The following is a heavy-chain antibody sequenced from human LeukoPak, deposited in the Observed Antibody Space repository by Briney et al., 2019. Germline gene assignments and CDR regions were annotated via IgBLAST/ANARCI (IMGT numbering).Heavy chain of an antibody. J-gene: IGHJ4*02. CDR3: ANKVAHHLDS. CDR1: GFTFSSYG. D-gene: IGHD1-14*01. V-gene: IGHV3-30*02. Sequence: PGGSLGLSCAASGFTFSSYGMHWVRQAPGKGLEWVAFIQYDGSNKYYADSVKGRFTISRDNSRNTLYLQMNSLRGEDTAVYYCANKVAHHLDSWGQGTLVTVSS. CDR2: IQYDGSNK.